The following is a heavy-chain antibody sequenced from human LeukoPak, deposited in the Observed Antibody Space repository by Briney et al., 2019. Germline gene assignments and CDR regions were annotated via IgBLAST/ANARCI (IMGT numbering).Heavy chain of an antibody. CDR2: ISSSSSYI. J-gene: IGHJ6*04. CDR1: GFTFSSYS. V-gene: IGHV3-21*01. CDR3: ARIWFGELRVGMDV. D-gene: IGHD3-10*01. Sequence: GGSLRLSCAASGFTFSSYSMNWVRQAPGKGLEWASSISSSSSYIYYADSVKGRFTISRDNAKNSLYLQMNSLRAEDTAVYYCARIWFGELRVGMDVWGKGTTVTVSS.